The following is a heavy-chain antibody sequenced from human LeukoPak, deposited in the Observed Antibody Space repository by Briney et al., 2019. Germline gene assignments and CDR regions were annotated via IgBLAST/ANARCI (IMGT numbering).Heavy chain of an antibody. D-gene: IGHD1-26*01. J-gene: IGHJ6*03. CDR2: IKPDGSAE. V-gene: IGHV3-7*01. CDR1: GFTFSSSW. CDR3: ARGVGATTPHYYYYYMDV. Sequence: PGGSLRLSCAASGFTFSSSWMSWVRQAPGEGLEWVAHIKPDGSAEYYVDSVKGRFTISRDNARNSLYLQMNSLRAEDTAVYYCARGVGATTPHYYYYYMDVWGKGTTVTVSS.